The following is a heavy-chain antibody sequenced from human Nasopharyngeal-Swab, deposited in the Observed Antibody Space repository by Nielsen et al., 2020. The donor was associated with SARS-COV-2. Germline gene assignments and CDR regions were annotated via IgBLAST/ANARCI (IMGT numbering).Heavy chain of an antibody. CDR1: GFTFSSYT. J-gene: IGHJ6*04. CDR3: ARVRYSSSWSSNAMDV. CDR2: VTTSGNYI. Sequence: GESLKISCAASGFTFSSYTMNWVRQAPGKGLEWVSSVTTSGNYIYYADSVKGRFTISRDNAKNSLYLQMNGLRAEDTAVYFCARVRYSSSWSSNAMDVWGKGTTVTVSS. D-gene: IGHD6-13*01. V-gene: IGHV3-21*01.